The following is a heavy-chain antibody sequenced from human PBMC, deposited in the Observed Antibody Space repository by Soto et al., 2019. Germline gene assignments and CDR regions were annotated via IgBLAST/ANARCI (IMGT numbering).Heavy chain of an antibody. Sequence: QVPLVQSGAEMKKPGASVKVSCKASGYTFTNNALHWVRQAPGQSLEWIGWINAGNGNTRYSQKFQGRVTIARDTSAGTVYMELSSLRSEDTAVYYCARGTDYFDSSGYSREHFHHWGQGTLVTVAS. CDR1: GYTFTNNA. CDR2: INAGNGNT. V-gene: IGHV1-3*01. J-gene: IGHJ1*01. D-gene: IGHD3-22*01. CDR3: ARGTDYFDSSGYSREHFHH.